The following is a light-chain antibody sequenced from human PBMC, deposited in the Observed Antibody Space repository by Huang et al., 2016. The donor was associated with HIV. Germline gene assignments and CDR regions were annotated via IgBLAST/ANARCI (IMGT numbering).Light chain of an antibody. V-gene: IGKV1-6*01. J-gene: IGKJ1*01. CDR2: TAS. CDR3: LQDYTYPWT. Sequence: AIQMTQSPASLSASVGDRVTITCRASQDIGNDLGWYQQRLGKAPKLLVSTASHLQSGVPSRFTGSGSGTHFTLTISGLQHEDFATYYCLQDYTYPWTFGQGTKVEI. CDR1: QDIGND.